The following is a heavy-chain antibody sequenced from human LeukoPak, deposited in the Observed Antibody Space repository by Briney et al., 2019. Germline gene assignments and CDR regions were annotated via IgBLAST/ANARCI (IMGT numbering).Heavy chain of an antibody. J-gene: IGHJ4*02. V-gene: IGHV3-23*01. D-gene: IGHD3-10*01. CDR3: AKDWVLSMVRGVITPR. CDR2: ISGRGGST. CDR1: GLTFSSYA. Sequence: PGGSLTLPCAPSGLTFSSYAMSWVRQAPGKALKWVSSISGRGGSTYYAHSVKGLLTISRDNSKNTLYLQMNSVRAEDTAVYYCAKDWVLSMVRGVITPRWGQGTLVTVSS.